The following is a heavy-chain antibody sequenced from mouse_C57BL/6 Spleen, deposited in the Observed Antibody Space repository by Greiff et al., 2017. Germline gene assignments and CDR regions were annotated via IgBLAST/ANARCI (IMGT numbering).Heavy chain of an antibody. V-gene: IGHV14-4*01. J-gene: IGHJ2*01. D-gene: IGHD3-2*02. CDR3: TYSSPDY. CDR2: IDPENGDP. CDR1: GFNIKDDY. Sequence: VQLQQSGAELVRPGASVKLSCTASGFNIKDDYMHWVKQRPEQGLEWIGWIDPENGDPEYASKFQGKATITADTSSNTAYLQLSSLTSEDTAVYYCTYSSPDYWGQGTTLTVSS.